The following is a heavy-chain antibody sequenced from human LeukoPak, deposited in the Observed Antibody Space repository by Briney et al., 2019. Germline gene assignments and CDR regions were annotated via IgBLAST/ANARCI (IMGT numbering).Heavy chain of an antibody. CDR3: AREGGYGKPIDY. V-gene: IGHV4-59*01. D-gene: IGHD5-18*01. J-gene: IGHJ4*02. CDR2: IYYSGNT. CDR1: GGSISSYY. Sequence: SETLSLTCIVSGGSISSYYWSWIRQPPGKGLEWIGFIYYSGNTNYSPSLKSRVTISVDTSKNQFSLKLSSVTAADTAVYYCAREGGYGKPIDYWGQGTLVTVSS.